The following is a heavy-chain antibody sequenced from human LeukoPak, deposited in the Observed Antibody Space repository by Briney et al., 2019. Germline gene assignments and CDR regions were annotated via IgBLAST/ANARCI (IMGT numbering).Heavy chain of an antibody. CDR2: IYPGDSDT. D-gene: IGHD3-10*01. J-gene: IGHJ4*02. CDR3: ARQSRDGSETRGYYFDY. CDR1: GYSFTSYW. V-gene: IGHV5-51*01. Sequence: GESLKISCQGSGYSFTSYWIGWVRQMPGKGLEWMGVIYPGDSDTTYSPSFQGQVTISADKSISTVYLQWSSLKASDTAMYYCARQSRDGSETRGYYFDYWGPGTQVTVSS.